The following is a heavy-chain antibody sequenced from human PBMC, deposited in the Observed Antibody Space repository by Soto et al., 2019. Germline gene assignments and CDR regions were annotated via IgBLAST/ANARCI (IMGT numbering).Heavy chain of an antibody. V-gene: IGHV3-74*01. CDR2: INSDGSST. CDR1: GFTFSSYW. D-gene: IGHD2-21*02. CDR3: AREGPEEYCGGDCYSEVTNYFDY. J-gene: IGHJ4*02. Sequence: GGSLRLSCAASGFTFSSYWMHWVRQAPGKGLVWVSRINSDGSSTSYADSVKGRFTISRDNAKNTLYLQMNSLRAEDTAVYYCAREGPEEYCGGDCYSEVTNYFDYWGQGTLVTVSS.